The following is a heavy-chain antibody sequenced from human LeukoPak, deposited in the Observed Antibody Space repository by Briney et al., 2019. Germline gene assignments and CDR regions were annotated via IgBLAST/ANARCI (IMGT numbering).Heavy chain of an antibody. Sequence: PSETLSLTCAVYGGSFSGYYWSWIRQPPGKGLEWIGEINHSGSTNYNPSLKSRVTISVDTSKNQFSLKLSSVTAADTAVYYCASSTYYYDSSPDYWGQGTLVTVSS. CDR1: GGSFSGYY. CDR2: INHSGST. D-gene: IGHD3-22*01. J-gene: IGHJ4*02. V-gene: IGHV4-34*01. CDR3: ASSTYYYDSSPDY.